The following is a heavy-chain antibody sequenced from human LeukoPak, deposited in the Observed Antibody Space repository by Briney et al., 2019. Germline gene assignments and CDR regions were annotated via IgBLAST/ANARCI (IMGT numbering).Heavy chain of an antibody. CDR1: GYTFTGYY. Sequence: GASVKVSCKASGYTFTGYYMHWVRQAPGQGLEWMGWINPNSGGTNYAQKFQGRVTMTRDTSISTAYMELSRLRSDDTAAYYCARAPRSGYSYYYYYMDVWGKGTTVTVSS. J-gene: IGHJ6*03. CDR3: ARAPRSGYSYYYYYMDV. V-gene: IGHV1-2*02. CDR2: INPNSGGT. D-gene: IGHD3-3*01.